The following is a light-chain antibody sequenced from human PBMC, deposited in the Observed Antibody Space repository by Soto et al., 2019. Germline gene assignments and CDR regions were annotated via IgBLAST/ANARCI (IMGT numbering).Light chain of an antibody. CDR2: GAS. CDR3: QQYNDWPPPIT. Sequence: EIVMTQSPATLSVSPGERVTLSCRASQSVGSNLAWYQQRPGQAPRLLIYGASTRAPDIPARFSASGSGTEFSLTIGSLQSEDFVVYYCQQYNDWPPPITFRRGTRLEIK. CDR1: QSVGSN. V-gene: IGKV3-15*01. J-gene: IGKJ5*01.